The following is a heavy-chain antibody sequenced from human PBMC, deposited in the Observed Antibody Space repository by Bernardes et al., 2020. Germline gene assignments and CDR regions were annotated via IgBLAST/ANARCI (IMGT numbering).Heavy chain of an antibody. J-gene: IGHJ4*02. V-gene: IGHV4-61*01. D-gene: IGHD3-22*01. CDR3: ARDDSSGYYPRD. CDR2: IYYSGST. CDR1: GGSVSSGSYY. Sequence: SETLSLTCTVSGGSVSSGSYYWSWIRQPPGKGLEWIGYIYYSGSTNYNPSLKSRVTISVDTSKNQFSLKLSSVTAADTAVYYCARDDSSGYYPRDWGQGTLVTVSS.